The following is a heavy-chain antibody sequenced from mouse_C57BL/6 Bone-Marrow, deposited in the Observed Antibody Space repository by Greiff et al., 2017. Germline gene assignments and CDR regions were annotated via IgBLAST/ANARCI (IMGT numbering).Heavy chain of an antibody. CDR2: IDPSDSYT. V-gene: IGHV1-59*01. J-gene: IGHJ3*01. Sequence: VQLQQPGAELVRPGTSVKLSCKASGYTFTSYWMHWVKQRPGQGLEWIGVIDPSDSYTNYNQKFKGKATLTVDTSSSTAYMQLSSLTSEDSAVYYCARRGHYDEEFAYWGQGTLVTVSA. CDR1: GYTFTSYW. CDR3: ARRGHYDEEFAY. D-gene: IGHD2-4*01.